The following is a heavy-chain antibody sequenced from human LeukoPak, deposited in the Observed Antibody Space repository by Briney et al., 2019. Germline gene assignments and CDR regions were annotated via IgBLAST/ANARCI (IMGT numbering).Heavy chain of an antibody. V-gene: IGHV3-30*03. D-gene: IGHD6-19*01. CDR3: ARGDSSGWGLDY. Sequence: PGRSLRLSCAASGFTFSSHDMHWVRQAPGKGLEWVAIISYDGGKKDYADSVKGRFTISRDNSKNTLYLQMNSLKTEDTAVYYCARGDSSGWGLDYWGLGTLVTVSS. J-gene: IGHJ4*02. CDR2: ISYDGGKK. CDR1: GFTFSSHD.